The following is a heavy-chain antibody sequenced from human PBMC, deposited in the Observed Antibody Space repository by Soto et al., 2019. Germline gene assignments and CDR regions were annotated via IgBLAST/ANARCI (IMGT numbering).Heavy chain of an antibody. CDR1: GYTFTSYY. J-gene: IGHJ5*02. D-gene: IGHD3-10*01. Sequence: QVQLVQSGAEVKKPGASVKVSCKASGYTFTSYYMHWVRQAPGPGLEWMGIINPSGGSTSYAQKFLGSVTMTRDTSTSTVYTELSSLRSEDTAVYYCARSHYGSGSYYTGWFDPWGQGTLVTVSS. V-gene: IGHV1-46*01. CDR2: INPSGGST. CDR3: ARSHYGSGSYYTGWFDP.